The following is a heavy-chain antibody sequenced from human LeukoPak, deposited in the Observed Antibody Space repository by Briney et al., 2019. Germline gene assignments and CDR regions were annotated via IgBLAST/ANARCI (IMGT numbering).Heavy chain of an antibody. Sequence: GESLKISCAASGFTFSSYWMSWVRQAPGKGLEWVANIKQDGSEKYYVDSVKGRFTISRDNAKNSLYLQMNSLRAEDTAVYYCARSIVGAVYFDYWGQGTLVTVSS. J-gene: IGHJ4*02. CDR1: GFTFSSYW. V-gene: IGHV3-7*01. CDR3: ARSIVGAVYFDY. D-gene: IGHD1-26*01. CDR2: IKQDGSEK.